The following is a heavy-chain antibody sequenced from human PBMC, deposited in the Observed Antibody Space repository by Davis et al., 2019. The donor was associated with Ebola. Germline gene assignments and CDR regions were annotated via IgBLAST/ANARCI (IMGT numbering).Heavy chain of an antibody. Sequence: GGSLRLSCAAPGFTFSSYDMHWVRQVTGQSLEWVSAIGTAGDTYYAGSVKGRFTISRENAKTSFFLQMNSLRAGDTAVYYCARGGGSSWTRNSFDYWGQGTLVTVSS. V-gene: IGHV3-13*01. J-gene: IGHJ4*02. CDR2: IGTAGDT. CDR1: GFTFSSYD. D-gene: IGHD6-13*01. CDR3: ARGGGSSWTRNSFDY.